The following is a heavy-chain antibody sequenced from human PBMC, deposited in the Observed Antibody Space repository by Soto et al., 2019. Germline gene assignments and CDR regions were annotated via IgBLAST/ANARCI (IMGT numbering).Heavy chain of an antibody. CDR2: VRSKANTYAA. D-gene: IGHD5-12*01. Sequence: GSLRLSCAASGFCFSGSDMHWGRQASGKGLEWVGRVRSKANTYAASYAASVKGRFTISRDDSKNTVYLQMNSLKTEDSAVYYWTRQGPTDGYNWGFDSWGQGTRVTVSS. CDR3: TRQGPTDGYNWGFDS. J-gene: IGHJ4*02. V-gene: IGHV3-73*01. CDR1: GFCFSGSD.